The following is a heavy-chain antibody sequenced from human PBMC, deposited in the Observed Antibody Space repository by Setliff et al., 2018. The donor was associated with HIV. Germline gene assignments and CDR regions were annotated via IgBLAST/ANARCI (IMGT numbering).Heavy chain of an antibody. V-gene: IGHV4-4*08. J-gene: IGHJ5*02. Sequence: SETLSLTCTVSGGSFNSYYWSWIRQSPGEGLECIGYIYSSATTNYNSALEGRATISRDTSKNQISLKLRSVTAADTAVYYCARVFPLVTADDNRFDPWGQGILVTVSS. D-gene: IGHD2-21*02. CDR2: IYSSATT. CDR1: GGSFNSYY. CDR3: ARVFPLVTADDNRFDP.